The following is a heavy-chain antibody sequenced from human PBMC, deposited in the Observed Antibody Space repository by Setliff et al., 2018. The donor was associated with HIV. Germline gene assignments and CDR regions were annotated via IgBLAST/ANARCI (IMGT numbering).Heavy chain of an antibody. CDR1: GFTFSSYA. CDR3: SRATKVVATRTPDPMHDF. D-gene: IGHD5-12*01. Sequence: GGSLRLSCAASGFTFSSYAMSWVRQAPGKGLEWVSAISGSGGSTYYADSVKGRFTISRDNARNTLYLQMNSLRAEDTAVYYCSRATKVVATRTPDPMHDFWGQGTLVTVSS. V-gene: IGHV3-23*01. CDR2: ISGSGGST. J-gene: IGHJ4*02.